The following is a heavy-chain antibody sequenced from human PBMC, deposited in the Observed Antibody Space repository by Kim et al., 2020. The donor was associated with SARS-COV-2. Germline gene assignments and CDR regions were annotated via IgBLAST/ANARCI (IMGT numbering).Heavy chain of an antibody. Sequence: GGSLRLSCAASGFTFSSYGMHWVRQAPVKGLEWVAVIWYDGSNKYYADSVKGRFTISRDNSKNTLYLQMNSLRAEDTAVYYCARGEMPEFDPWGQGTLVTVSS. CDR3: ARGEMPEFDP. CDR2: IWYDGSNK. D-gene: IGHD1-26*01. CDR1: GFTFSSYG. V-gene: IGHV3-33*01. J-gene: IGHJ5*02.